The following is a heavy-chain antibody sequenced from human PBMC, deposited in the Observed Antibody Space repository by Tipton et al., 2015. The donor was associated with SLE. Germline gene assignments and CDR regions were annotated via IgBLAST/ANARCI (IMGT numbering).Heavy chain of an antibody. D-gene: IGHD6-19*01. CDR1: GGSFSSYY. CDR2: IYYSGST. CDR3: ARGGIAVAITNWFDP. Sequence: TLSLTCAVYGGSFSSYYWSWIRQPAGKGLEWIGYIYYSGSTNYNPSLKSRVTISVDTSKNQFSLKLSSVTAADTAVYYCARGGIAVAITNWFDPWGQGTLVTVSS. V-gene: IGHV4-59*12. J-gene: IGHJ5*02.